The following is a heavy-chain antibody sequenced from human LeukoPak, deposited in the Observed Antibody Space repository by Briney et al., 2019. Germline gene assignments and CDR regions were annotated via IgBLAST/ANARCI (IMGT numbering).Heavy chain of an antibody. CDR3: ARNPSTSMEF. CDR1: GFTFSSYG. Sequence: GGSLRLSCAASGFTFSSYGMHWVRQAPGKGLEWVAFIRYDGSNKYYADSVKGRFTISRDNSKNTLYLQMNSLRAEDTAVYYCARNPSTSMEFWGQGTLVTVSS. D-gene: IGHD5-18*01. J-gene: IGHJ4*02. CDR2: IRYDGSNK. V-gene: IGHV3-30*02.